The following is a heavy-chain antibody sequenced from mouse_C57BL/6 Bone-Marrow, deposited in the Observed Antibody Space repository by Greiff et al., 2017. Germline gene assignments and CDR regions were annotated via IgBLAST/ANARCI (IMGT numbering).Heavy chain of an antibody. Sequence: QVQLQQPGAELVKPGASVKVSCKASGYTFTSYWMHWVKQRPGQGLEWIGRIHPSDSDTNYNQKFKGKATLTVDKSSSTAYMQLSSLTSEDSAVYDCAIPPPIATVVATDYAMDYWGQGTSVTVSS. D-gene: IGHD1-1*01. CDR1: GYTFTSYW. J-gene: IGHJ4*01. CDR3: AIPPPIATVVATDYAMDY. CDR2: IHPSDSDT. V-gene: IGHV1-74*01.